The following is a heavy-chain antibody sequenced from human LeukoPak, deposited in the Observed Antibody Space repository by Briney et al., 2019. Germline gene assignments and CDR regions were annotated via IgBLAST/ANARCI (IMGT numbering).Heavy chain of an antibody. CDR2: IYYSGST. CDR1: GGSISSGGYY. D-gene: IGHD1-26*01. CDR3: ARGSTSYPLLSFDY. V-gene: IGHV4-31*03. J-gene: IGHJ4*02. Sequence: SQTLSLTCTVSGGSISSGGYYWSWIRQHPGKGLEWIGYIYYSGSTYYNPSLKSRVTISVDTSKNQFSLKLSSVTAADTAVYYCARGSTSYPLLSFDYWGQGTLVTVSS.